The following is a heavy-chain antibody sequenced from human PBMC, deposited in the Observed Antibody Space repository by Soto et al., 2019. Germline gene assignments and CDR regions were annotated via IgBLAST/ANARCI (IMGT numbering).Heavy chain of an antibody. Sequence: GGSLRLSCAASGFTFSSYAMSWVRQAPGKGLEWVSAISGSGGSTYYADSVKGRFTISRDNSKNTLYLQMNSLRAEDTAVYYCAKDQTEDTAMVTVNWFDPWGQGTLVTVSS. CDR1: GFTFSSYA. J-gene: IGHJ5*02. V-gene: IGHV3-23*01. CDR3: AKDQTEDTAMVTVNWFDP. D-gene: IGHD5-18*01. CDR2: ISGSGGST.